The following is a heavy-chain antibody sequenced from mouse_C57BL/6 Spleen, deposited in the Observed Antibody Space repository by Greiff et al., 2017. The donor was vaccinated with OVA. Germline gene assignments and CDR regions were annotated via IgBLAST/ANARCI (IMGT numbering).Heavy chain of an antibody. Sequence: EVNVVESGGGLVKPGGSLKLSCAASGFTFSSYAMSWVRQTPEKRLEWVATISAGGSYTYYPDNVKGRFTISRDNAKNTLYLQMRLLKSEDTAMYYCASDDSNYGAWVAYWGQGTLVTVSA. V-gene: IGHV5-4*03. D-gene: IGHD2-5*01. CDR1: GFTFSSYA. CDR3: ASDDSNYGAWVAY. CDR2: ISAGGSYT. J-gene: IGHJ3*01.